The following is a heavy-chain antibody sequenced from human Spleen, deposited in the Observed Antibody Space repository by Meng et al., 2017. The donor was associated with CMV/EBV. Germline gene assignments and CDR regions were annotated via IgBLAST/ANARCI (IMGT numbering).Heavy chain of an antibody. V-gene: IGHV3-30*04. D-gene: IGHD4-17*01. Sequence: SLKISCAASEFTFSSYAMHWVRQAPGKGLEWVAVISYDGRNEYYADSVKGRFTISRDNSKNTLYLQMNTLTTDDTAVYYCVRDHYGDSLDYWGQGTLVTVSS. CDR2: ISYDGRNE. J-gene: IGHJ4*02. CDR1: EFTFSSYA. CDR3: VRDHYGDSLDY.